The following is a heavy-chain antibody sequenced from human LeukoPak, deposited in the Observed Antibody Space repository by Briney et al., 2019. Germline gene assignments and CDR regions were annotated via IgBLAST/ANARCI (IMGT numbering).Heavy chain of an antibody. CDR3: ARMSASGRTNGAFDV. V-gene: IGHV3-30*03. J-gene: IGHJ3*01. Sequence: PGGSLRLSCAASGHYWMHWVRQAPGKGLDWVAVISHDGSSDYYSPSLRGRFTISRDTSKNTLYLQMNRLRPDDSATYYCARMSASGRTNGAFDVWGRGTMVTVSS. CDR1: GHYW. D-gene: IGHD6-19*01. CDR2: ISHDGSSD.